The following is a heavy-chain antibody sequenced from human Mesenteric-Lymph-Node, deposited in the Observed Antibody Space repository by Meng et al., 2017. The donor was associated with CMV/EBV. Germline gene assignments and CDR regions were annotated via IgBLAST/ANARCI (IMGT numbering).Heavy chain of an antibody. J-gene: IGHJ4*02. CDR2: IHSGGFT. CDR1: GFTFSSYS. Sequence: GGSLRLSCAASGFTFSSYSMNWVRQAPGKGLEWVSVIHSGGFTYYADSVKGRFTISRDNSKNTLYLQMNSLRAEDTAVYYCARNYFDSSGSPDYWGQGTLVTVSS. D-gene: IGHD3-22*01. CDR3: ARNYFDSSGSPDY. V-gene: IGHV3-66*02.